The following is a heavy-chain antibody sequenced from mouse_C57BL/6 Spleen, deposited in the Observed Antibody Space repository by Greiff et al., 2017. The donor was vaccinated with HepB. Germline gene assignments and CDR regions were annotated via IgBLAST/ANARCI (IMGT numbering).Heavy chain of an antibody. CDR1: GFSLTSYG. J-gene: IGHJ1*03. V-gene: IGHV2-4-1*01. CDR3: ASKYDDNGRRYFDV. CDR2: IWSGGSK. D-gene: IGHD2-12*01. Sequence: VQLQQSGPGLVEPSQSLSITCTVSGFSLTSYGVHWVRQSPGKGLEWLVVIWSGGSKNYNAALLSRLSISKDNSKSQVVLKMNSLQPADTANYYYASKYDDNGRRYFDVWGTGTTVTVSS.